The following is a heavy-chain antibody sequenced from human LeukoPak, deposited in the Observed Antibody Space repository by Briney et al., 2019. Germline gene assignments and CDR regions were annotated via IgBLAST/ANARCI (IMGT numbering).Heavy chain of an antibody. CDR1: GYSFTSYA. D-gene: IGHD6-19*01. Sequence: GALVKVSCTASGYSFTSYAMNWVRQAPGQGLEWMGWINTNTGNPTYAQGFTGRCVFSLDTSVSTAYLQISSLKAEDTAVYSCARVAEYSSGWYDPFDYWGQGTLVTVSS. CDR2: INTNTGNP. V-gene: IGHV7-4-1*02. CDR3: ARVAEYSSGWYDPFDY. J-gene: IGHJ4*02.